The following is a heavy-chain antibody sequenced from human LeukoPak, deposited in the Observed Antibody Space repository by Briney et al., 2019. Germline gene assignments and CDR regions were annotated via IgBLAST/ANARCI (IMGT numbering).Heavy chain of an antibody. CDR3: ARGRAYSSGWPPGRAFDI. V-gene: IGHV1-8*01. Sequence: ASVKVSCKASGYTFTSYDINWVRQATGQGLEWMGWMNPNSGNTGYAQKFQGRVTMTRNTSISTAYMELSSLRSEDTAVYYCARGRAYSSGWPPGRAFDIWGQGTMVTVSS. D-gene: IGHD6-19*01. J-gene: IGHJ3*02. CDR2: MNPNSGNT. CDR1: GYTFTSYD.